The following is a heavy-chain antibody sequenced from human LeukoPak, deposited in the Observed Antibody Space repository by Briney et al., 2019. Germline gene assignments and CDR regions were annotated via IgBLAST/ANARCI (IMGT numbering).Heavy chain of an antibody. V-gene: IGHV3-30*04. CDR3: ARDGEI. Sequence: GRSLRLSCAASGFTFSSYAMHWVRQAPGKGLEWVAVISYDGSNKYYADSVKGRFTISRDNSKNTPYLQMNSLRAEDTAVYYCARDGEIWGQGTLVTVSS. CDR1: GFTFSSYA. D-gene: IGHD3-10*01. CDR2: ISYDGSNK. J-gene: IGHJ4*02.